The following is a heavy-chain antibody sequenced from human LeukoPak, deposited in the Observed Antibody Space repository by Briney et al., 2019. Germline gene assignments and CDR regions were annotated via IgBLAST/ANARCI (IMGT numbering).Heavy chain of an antibody. CDR2: ISAYNGNT. CDR3: ARGPGMDIVVVVATRGYFDY. CDR1: GYTFTSYG. Sequence: ASVKVSCKASGYTFTSYGISWVRQAPGQGLEWMGWISAYNGNTNYAQKLQGRVTMTTDTSTSTAYMELRSLRSDDTAVYYCARGPGMDIVVVVATRGYFDYWGQGTLVTASS. J-gene: IGHJ4*02. V-gene: IGHV1-18*01. D-gene: IGHD2-15*01.